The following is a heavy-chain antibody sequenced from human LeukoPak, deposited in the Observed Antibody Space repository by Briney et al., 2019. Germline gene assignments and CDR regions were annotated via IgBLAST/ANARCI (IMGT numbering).Heavy chain of an antibody. CDR1: NGSISSYY. CDR2: IYYSGST. V-gene: IGHV4-59*12. J-gene: IGHJ6*03. Sequence: PSETLSLTGTVSNGSISSYYWSWIRQPPGKGLAWIGYIYYSGSTNYNPSLKSRVTISVDTSKNQFSLKLSSVTAADTAVYYCARAGGSYFAYYYYYMDVWGKGTTVTVSS. CDR3: ARAGGSYFAYYYYYMDV. D-gene: IGHD1-26*01.